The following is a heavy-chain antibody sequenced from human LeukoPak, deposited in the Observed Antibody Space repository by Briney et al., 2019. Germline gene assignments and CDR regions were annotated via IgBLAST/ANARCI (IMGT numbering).Heavy chain of an antibody. J-gene: IGHJ3*02. CDR3: ARVRYSSGYYYVRTSDAFDI. CDR2: IYTSGST. Sequence: SETLSLTRTVSGGSISSYYWSWIRQPAGKGLEWIGRIYTSGSTNYNPSLKSRVTMSVDTSKNQFSLKPSSVTAADTAVYYCARVRYSSGYYYVRTSDAFDIWGQGTMVTVSS. CDR1: GGSISSYY. V-gene: IGHV4-4*07. D-gene: IGHD3-22*01.